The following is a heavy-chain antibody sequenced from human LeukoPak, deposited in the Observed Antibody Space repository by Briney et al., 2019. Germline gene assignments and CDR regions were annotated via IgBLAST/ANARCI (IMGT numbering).Heavy chain of an antibody. V-gene: IGHV1-18*01. CDR1: GYTFTSYG. CDR3: ARDDAVAGREHPVGYGMDV. J-gene: IGHJ6*02. Sequence: ASVKVSCKASGYTFTSYGISWVRQAPGQGLEWMGWISAYNGNTNYAQKLQGRVTMTTDTSTSTAYMELRSLRSEDTAVYYCARDDAVAGREHPVGYGMDVWGQGTTVTVSS. CDR2: ISAYNGNT. D-gene: IGHD6-19*01.